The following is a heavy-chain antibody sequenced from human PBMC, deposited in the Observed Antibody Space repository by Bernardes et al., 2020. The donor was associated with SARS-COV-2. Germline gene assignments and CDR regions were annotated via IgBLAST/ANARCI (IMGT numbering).Heavy chain of an antibody. V-gene: IGHV1-8*01. CDR1: GYTFTSYD. D-gene: IGHD3-3*01. CDR2: MNPNSGNT. J-gene: IGHJ4*02. CDR3: ARADYETLEIDY. Sequence: ASVKVSCKASGYTFTSYDINWVRQATGQGLEWMGWMNPNSGNTGYAQKFQGRVTMTRNTSISTAYMELRSLRSDDTAVYYCARADYETLEIDYWGQGTLVTVSS.